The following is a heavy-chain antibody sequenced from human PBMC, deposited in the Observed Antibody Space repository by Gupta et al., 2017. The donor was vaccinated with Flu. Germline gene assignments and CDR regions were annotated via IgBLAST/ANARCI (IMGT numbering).Heavy chain of an antibody. Sequence: QVQLVQSGAEVKKPGSSVKVSCKASGGTFTNYAVTWVRQAPGQGLEWMGGIIPIFGTANYAQKFQDRVTFTADESTNTAYMELSSLGSDDTAVYYCARALRSGYYYYYMDVWGKGTTVTVSS. CDR3: ARALRSGYYYYYMDV. CDR1: GGTFTNYA. V-gene: IGHV1-69*13. CDR2: IIPIFGTA. J-gene: IGHJ6*03. D-gene: IGHD2-15*01.